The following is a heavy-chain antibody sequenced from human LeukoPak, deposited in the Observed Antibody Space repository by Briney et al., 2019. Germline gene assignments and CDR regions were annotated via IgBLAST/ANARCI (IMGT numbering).Heavy chain of an antibody. CDR1: GVSISSGDYY. V-gene: IGHV4-61*08. J-gene: IGHJ5*02. CDR2: IYYSGST. Sequence: PSETLSLTCTVSGVSISSGDYYWSWIRQPPGKGLEWIGYIYYSGSTNYNPSLKSRVTISVDTSKNQFSLKLSSVTAADTAVYYCARDTYSSSWYWFDPWGQGTLVTVSS. CDR3: ARDTYSSSWYWFDP. D-gene: IGHD6-13*01.